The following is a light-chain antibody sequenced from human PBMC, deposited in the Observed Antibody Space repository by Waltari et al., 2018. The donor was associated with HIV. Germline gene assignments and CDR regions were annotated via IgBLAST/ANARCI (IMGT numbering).Light chain of an antibody. CDR3: QQYYSTPPYT. V-gene: IGKV4-1*01. Sequence: DIVMTQSQDSLAVSLGERATINCKSSQSVLYSSNNKNYLAWYQQKPGQAPKLLIYWASTRESGVPDRFSGSGSGTDFTLTISSLQAEDVAVYYCQQYYSTPPYTFGQGTKLEIK. CDR2: WAS. J-gene: IGKJ2*01. CDR1: QSVLYSSNNKNY.